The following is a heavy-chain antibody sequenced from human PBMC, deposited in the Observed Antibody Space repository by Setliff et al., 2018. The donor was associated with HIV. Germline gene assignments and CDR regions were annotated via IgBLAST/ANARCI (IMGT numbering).Heavy chain of an antibody. CDR3: ARDRHANFHVIEI. J-gene: IGHJ3*02. Sequence: KPSETLSLTCSVSGVSIVSGGFYFSWIRQHPGKGLEWLGTVYYTGKTYYNPSLQSRLTMSADTSKNQLYLKMNSVTAADTAVYFGARDRHANFHVIEIWGPGTMVTVSS. D-gene: IGHD3-16*02. CDR1: GVSIVSGGFY. CDR2: VYYTGKT. V-gene: IGHV4-31*03.